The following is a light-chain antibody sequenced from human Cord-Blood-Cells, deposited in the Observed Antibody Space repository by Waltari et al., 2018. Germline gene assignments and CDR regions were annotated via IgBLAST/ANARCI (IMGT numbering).Light chain of an antibody. CDR2: KDS. Sequence: SYDLTQPPPVSVSPAQTARITCSGDALPKQYANWYQQKQGQAPVLVIYKDSERPSGIPERFSGSSSGTTVTLTISGVQAEDEADYYCQSADSSGTWVFGGGTKLTVL. J-gene: IGLJ3*02. CDR3: QSADSSGTWV. CDR1: ALPKQY. V-gene: IGLV3-25*03.